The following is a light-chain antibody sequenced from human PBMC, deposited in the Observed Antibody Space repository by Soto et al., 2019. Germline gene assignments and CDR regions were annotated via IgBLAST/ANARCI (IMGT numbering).Light chain of an antibody. CDR2: DDS. CDR3: QVWNVSTVHDV. Sequence: SYELTQPPSMSVAPGQTASITCWGNNIGSKTVHWYQQKAGQAPVLVVYDDSDRPSGIPERFSGSNSGNTATLTISRVEAGDEAEYYCQVWNVSTVHDVCGPGTKVNVL. V-gene: IGLV3-21*02. J-gene: IGLJ1*01. CDR1: NIGSKT.